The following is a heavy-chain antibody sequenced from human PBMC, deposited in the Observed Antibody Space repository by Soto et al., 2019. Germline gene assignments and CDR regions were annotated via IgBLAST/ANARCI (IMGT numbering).Heavy chain of an antibody. J-gene: IGHJ6*03. V-gene: IGHV3-23*01. CDR2: ISGSGGIT. D-gene: IGHD3-3*01. CDR3: ARAAHYDFWSGYYYMDV. Sequence: EVQLLESGGGLVQPGGSLRLSCATSGFTFSSYAMAWVRQAPGKGLGWVSAISGSGGITYHAASVKGRFSISRDNSRNMLYLQMNSLGAEDTAVYYCARAAHYDFWSGYYYMDVWGIGTTVTVSS. CDR1: GFTFSSYA.